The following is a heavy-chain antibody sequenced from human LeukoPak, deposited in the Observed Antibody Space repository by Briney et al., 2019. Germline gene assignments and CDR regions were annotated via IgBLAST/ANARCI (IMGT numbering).Heavy chain of an antibody. D-gene: IGHD6-19*01. CDR1: GYTFTSYY. CDR2: INPSGGST. V-gene: IGHV1-46*01. Sequence: ASMKVSCKASGYTFTSYYMHWVRQAPGQGLEWMGIINPSGGSTSYAQKFQGRVTMTRDTSTSTVYMELSSLRSEDTAVYYCARDGYVSSGWYSMGFDPWGQGTLVTVSS. CDR3: ARDGYVSSGWYSMGFDP. J-gene: IGHJ5*02.